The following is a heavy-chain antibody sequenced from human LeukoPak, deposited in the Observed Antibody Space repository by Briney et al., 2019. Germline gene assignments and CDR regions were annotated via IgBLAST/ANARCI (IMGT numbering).Heavy chain of an antibody. CDR3: AREGCSSTSCYWRGYYYYYGTDV. V-gene: IGHV3-33*01. CDR2: IWYDGSNK. D-gene: IGHD2-2*01. J-gene: IGHJ6*02. CDR1: GFTFSSYG. Sequence: RGSLRLSCAASGFTFSSYGMHWVRQAPGKGLEWVAVIWYDGSNKYYADSVKGRFTISRDNSKNTLYLQMNSLRAEDTAVYYCAREGCSSTSCYWRGYYYYYGTDVWGQGTTVTVSS.